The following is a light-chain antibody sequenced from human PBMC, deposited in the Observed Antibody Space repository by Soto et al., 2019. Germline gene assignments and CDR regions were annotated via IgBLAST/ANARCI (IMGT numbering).Light chain of an antibody. Sequence: EIVMTQAQDTLSVSPGERHTLSCRASQSVSSNLAWYQQKPGQXPRXXIYGASTRATGFPARFSGIGSGIGGTITISSLQSEDGEVYDSDHYKSWPYTVGQGTKGDIK. CDR3: DHYKSWPYT. J-gene: IGKJ2*01. CDR2: GAS. V-gene: IGKV3-15*01. CDR1: QSVSSN.